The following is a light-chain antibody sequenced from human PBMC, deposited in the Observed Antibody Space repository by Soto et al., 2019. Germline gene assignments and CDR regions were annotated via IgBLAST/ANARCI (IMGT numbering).Light chain of an antibody. CDR3: QQRNSWPLT. J-gene: IGKJ4*01. CDR2: DAS. CDR1: ENVFGS. Sequence: EIVFTQSPATLSLSPGERATLSCRASENVFGSLAWFQQKPGQAPRLLFFDASTRATGIPARFSCSGSGTDFTLTVSSLEPEDFATYYCQQRNSWPLTFGGGTKVHI. V-gene: IGKV3-11*01.